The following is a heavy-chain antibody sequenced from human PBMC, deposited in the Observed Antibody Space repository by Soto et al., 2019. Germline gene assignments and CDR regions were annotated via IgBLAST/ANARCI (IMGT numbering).Heavy chain of an antibody. CDR1: GFTFSRYW. CDR3: ARDEGYDILTGYYSPQRFDY. D-gene: IGHD3-9*01. CDR2: IKQDGSEK. Sequence: EVQLVESGGGLVQPGGSLRLSCVASGFTFSRYWMSWVRQAPGKGLEWVANIKQDGSEKNFVDSVKGRFTISRDNAKNSLYLQVNSLRAEDTAVYYCARDEGYDILTGYYSPQRFDYWGQGTLVTVSS. V-gene: IGHV3-7*01. J-gene: IGHJ4*02.